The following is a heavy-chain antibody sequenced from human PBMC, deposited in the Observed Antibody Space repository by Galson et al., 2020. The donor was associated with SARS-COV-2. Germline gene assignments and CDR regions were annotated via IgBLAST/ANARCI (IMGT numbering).Heavy chain of an antibody. Sequence: GGSLRLSCEGSGFSFSAYGMHWVRQAPGKGLEWVALISYDDSNTYYAESVKGRFSISRDNSKNSVYLQMNSLRIEDTGRYYCVTRPQEEESYFWGPLDYWGQGTLVAVSS. CDR1: GFSFSAYG. CDR3: VTRPQEEESYFWGPLDY. CDR2: ISYDDSNT. J-gene: IGHJ4*02. D-gene: IGHD3-10*01. V-gene: IGHV3-30*03.